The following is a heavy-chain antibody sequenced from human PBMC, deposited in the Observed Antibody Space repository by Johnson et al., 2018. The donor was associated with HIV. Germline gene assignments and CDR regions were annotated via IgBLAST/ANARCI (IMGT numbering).Heavy chain of an antibody. CDR2: INWNGGST. CDR1: GFTFDDYG. D-gene: IGHD3-22*01. J-gene: IGHJ3*02. Sequence: VQLVESGGGVVRPGGSLRLSCAASGFTFDDYGMSWVRQAPGKGLEWVSGINWNGGSTGYVDSVKGRFTISRDNAKNSLYLQMNSLRAEDTALYYCAGRFYYDSSGYYSAAFDIWGQGTMVTVSS. CDR3: AGRFYYDSSGYYSAAFDI. V-gene: IGHV3-20*04.